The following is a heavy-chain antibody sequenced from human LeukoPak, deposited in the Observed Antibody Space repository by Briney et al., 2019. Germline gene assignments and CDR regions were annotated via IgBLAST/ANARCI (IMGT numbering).Heavy chain of an antibody. J-gene: IGHJ4*02. CDR3: ASPQWLAF. D-gene: IGHD6-19*01. CDR1: VITFRSYK. CDR2: ISTSGSTI. V-gene: IGHV3-48*03. Sequence: TGGSLRLSCVVSVITFRSYKMNWVRQAPGKGLEWVSYISTSGSTIYYADSVKGRFTISRDNAKNSLYLQMNGLRAEDTAIYYCASPQWLAFWGQGTLVTVSS.